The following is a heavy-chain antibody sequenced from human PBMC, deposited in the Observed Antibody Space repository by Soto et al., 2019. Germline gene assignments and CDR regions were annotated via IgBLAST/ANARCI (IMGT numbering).Heavy chain of an antibody. Sequence: SETLSLTCTVYGGSFSGYYWSWIRQPPGKGLEWIGEINHSGSTNYNPSLKSRLTISVDTSKNQFSLKLSSVTAADTAVYYCARRPKSDFWSGYYPYNWFDPWGQGTLVTVSS. CDR2: INHSGST. D-gene: IGHD3-3*01. J-gene: IGHJ5*02. CDR3: ARRPKSDFWSGYYPYNWFDP. V-gene: IGHV4-34*01. CDR1: GGSFSGYY.